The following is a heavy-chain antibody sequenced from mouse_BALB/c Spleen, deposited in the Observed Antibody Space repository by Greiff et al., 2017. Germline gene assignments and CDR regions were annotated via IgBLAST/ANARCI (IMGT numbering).Heavy chain of an antibody. CDR3: ARVYDGSDWYFDV. V-gene: IGHV1-14*01. CDR1: GYTFTSYV. CDR2: INPYNDGT. J-gene: IGHJ1*01. Sequence: VHVKQSGPELVKPGASVKMSCKASGYTFTSYVMHWVKQKPGQGLEWIGYINPYNDGTKYNEKFKGKATLTSDKSSSTAYMELSSLTSEDSAVYYCARVYDGSDWYFDVWGAGTTVTVSS. D-gene: IGHD2-3*01.